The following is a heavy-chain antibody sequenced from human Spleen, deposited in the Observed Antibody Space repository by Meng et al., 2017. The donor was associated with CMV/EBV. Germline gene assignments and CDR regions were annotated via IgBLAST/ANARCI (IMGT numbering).Heavy chain of an antibody. Sequence: GESLKISCKGFGYSFTSYWIGWVRQMPGKGPEWMGIIYPNDSDTRYSPSFQGQVTISADKSISTAYLQWSSLKASDTAMYYCATRVWIFGVVIRDAFDIWGQGTMVTVSS. CDR2: IYPNDSDT. V-gene: IGHV5-51*01. CDR3: ATRVWIFGVVIRDAFDI. CDR1: GYSFTSYW. J-gene: IGHJ3*02. D-gene: IGHD3-3*01.